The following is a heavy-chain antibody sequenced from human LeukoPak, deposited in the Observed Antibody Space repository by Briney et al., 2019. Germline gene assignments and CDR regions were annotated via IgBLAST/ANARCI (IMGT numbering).Heavy chain of an antibody. V-gene: IGHV3-21*01. D-gene: IGHD6-13*01. J-gene: IGHJ5*02. CDR2: ISSSSSYV. Sequence: PGGSLRLSCAASGFTFSSYSMNWVRQAPGKGLEWVSSISSSSSYVYYADSVKGRFTISRDNAKNSLYLQMNSLRAEDTAVYYCARAAAGTGNWFDPWGQGTLVTVSS. CDR1: GFTFSSYS. CDR3: ARAAAGTGNWFDP.